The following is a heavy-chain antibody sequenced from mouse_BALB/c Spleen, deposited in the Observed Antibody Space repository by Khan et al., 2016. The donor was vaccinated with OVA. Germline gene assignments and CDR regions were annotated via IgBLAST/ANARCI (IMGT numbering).Heavy chain of an antibody. CDR3: ARGNYYGYYFDY. Sequence: VQLQQSGPGLVKPSQSLSLTCTVTGYSITSGYAWNWIRQFPGNKLEWMGYISYSGDTSYNPSLKSRISITRDTSKNQFFLQLNSVTTEDTATYYCARGNYYGYYFDYWGQGTTLTVSS. D-gene: IGHD1-1*01. CDR1: GYSITSGYA. CDR2: ISYSGDT. V-gene: IGHV3-2*02. J-gene: IGHJ2*01.